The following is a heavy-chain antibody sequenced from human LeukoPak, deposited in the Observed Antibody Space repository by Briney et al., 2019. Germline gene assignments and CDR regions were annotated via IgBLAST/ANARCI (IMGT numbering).Heavy chain of an antibody. CDR3: ARNLMGSSGWYLDY. Sequence: SETLSLTCTVSGGSISSYYWSWIRQPPGKGLEWIGYIYYSGSTNYTPSLKSRVTISVDTSKNQFSLKLSSVTAADTAVYYCARNLMGSSGWYLDYWGQGTLVTVSS. CDR2: IYYSGST. D-gene: IGHD6-19*01. J-gene: IGHJ4*02. V-gene: IGHV4-59*01. CDR1: GGSISSYY.